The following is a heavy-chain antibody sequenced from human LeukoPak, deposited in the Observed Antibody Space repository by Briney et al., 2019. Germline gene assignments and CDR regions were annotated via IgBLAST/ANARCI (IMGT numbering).Heavy chain of an antibody. CDR1: GDSVSRNSAA. V-gene: IGHV6-1*01. Sequence: SQTLSLTCAISGDSVSRNSAAWNWIRQSPSRGLEWLGRTYYRSKWYNDYAVSVKSRITINPDTSKNQFSLQLNSVTPKDAAVYYCARTTYDILTGLVYYGMDVWGQGTTVTVSS. J-gene: IGHJ6*02. CDR3: ARTTYDILTGLVYYGMDV. CDR2: TYYRSKWYN. D-gene: IGHD3-9*01.